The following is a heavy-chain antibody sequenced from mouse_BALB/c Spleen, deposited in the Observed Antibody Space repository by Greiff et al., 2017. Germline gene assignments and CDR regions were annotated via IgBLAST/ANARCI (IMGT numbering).Heavy chain of an antibody. CDR1: GFSLTSYG. Sequence: VHLVESGPGLVQPSQSLSITCTVSGFSLTSYGVHWVRQSPGKGLEWLGVIWSGGSTDYNAAFISRLSISKDNSKSQVFFKMNSLQANDTAIYYCARRGYGYYDYFDYWGQGTTLTVSS. CDR2: IWSGGST. D-gene: IGHD2-3*01. V-gene: IGHV2-2*02. J-gene: IGHJ2*01. CDR3: ARRGYGYYDYFDY.